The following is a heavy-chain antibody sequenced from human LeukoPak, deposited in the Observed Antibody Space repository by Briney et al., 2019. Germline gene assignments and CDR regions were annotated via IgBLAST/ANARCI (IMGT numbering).Heavy chain of an antibody. CDR2: IIPIFGTA. Sequence: SVKVSCKASGGTFSSYAISWVRQAPGQGLEWMGGIIPIFGTANYAQKFQGRVTITTDESTSTAYMELSSLRSEETAVYYCARGGGKAMGIYYYYYYMDVWGKGTTVTVSS. CDR3: ARGGGKAMGIYYYYYYMDV. V-gene: IGHV1-69*05. J-gene: IGHJ6*03. D-gene: IGHD5-18*01. CDR1: GGTFSSYA.